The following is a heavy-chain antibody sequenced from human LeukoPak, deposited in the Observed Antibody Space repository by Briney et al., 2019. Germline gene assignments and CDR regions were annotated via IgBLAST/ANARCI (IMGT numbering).Heavy chain of an antibody. CDR1: GGSFSGYY. J-gene: IGHJ4*02. CDR3: ARGETGTTSYFDY. V-gene: IGHV4-34*01. Sequence: PSETLSLTCAVYGGSFSGYYWSWIRQPPGKGLEWIGEINHSGSTNYNPSLKSRVTISVDTSKNQFSLKLSSVTAADTAVYYCARGETGTTSYFDYWGQGTLATVSS. CDR2: INHSGST. D-gene: IGHD1-1*01.